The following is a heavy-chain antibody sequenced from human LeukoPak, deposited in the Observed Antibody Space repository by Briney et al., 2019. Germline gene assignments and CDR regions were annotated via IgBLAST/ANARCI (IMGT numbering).Heavy chain of an antibody. CDR1: GGSISSSSYY. J-gene: IGHJ4*02. Sequence: PSETLSLTCTVSGGSISSSSYYWGWIRQPPGKGLEWIGSIYYSGSTYYNPSLKSRVTISVDTSKNQFSLKLSSVTAADTAVYYCARGAAAGLSFDYWGQGTLVTVSS. V-gene: IGHV4-39*07. CDR3: ARGAAAGLSFDY. D-gene: IGHD6-13*01. CDR2: IYYSGST.